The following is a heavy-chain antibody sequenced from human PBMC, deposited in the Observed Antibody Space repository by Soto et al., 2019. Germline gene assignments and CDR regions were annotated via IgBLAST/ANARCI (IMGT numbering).Heavy chain of an antibody. CDR2: ISGNGGVA. Sequence: GGSLRLSCAASGFNFNIYAMSWVRQAPGRGLECVSGISGNGGVAYYADSVKGRFTISRDNSKNTLNLQMNGLRAEDTAVYFCARDDARYDVLTPSYFDPWGQGT. CDR3: ARDDARYDVLTPSYFDP. CDR1: GFNFNIYA. D-gene: IGHD3-9*01. V-gene: IGHV3-23*01. J-gene: IGHJ4*02.